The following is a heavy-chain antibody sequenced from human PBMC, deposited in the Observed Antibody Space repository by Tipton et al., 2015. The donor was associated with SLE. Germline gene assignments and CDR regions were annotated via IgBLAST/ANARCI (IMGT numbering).Heavy chain of an antibody. D-gene: IGHD6-13*01. V-gene: IGHV4-34*01. J-gene: IGHJ4*02. Sequence: WSWIRQPPGKGLEWIGEISHTGSTNFNPSLKSRVAISADTSKRQFSLKLSSVTAADTAVYYCATRGSSSWYFFDYWGQGTLVTVSS. CDR3: ATRGSSSWYFFDY. CDR2: ISHTGST.